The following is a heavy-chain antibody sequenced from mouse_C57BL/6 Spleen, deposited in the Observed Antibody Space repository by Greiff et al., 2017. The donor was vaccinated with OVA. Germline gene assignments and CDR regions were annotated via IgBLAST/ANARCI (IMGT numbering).Heavy chain of an antibody. Sequence: QVHVKQPGAELVRPGSSVKLSCKASGYTFTSYWMDWVKQRPGQGLEWIGNIYPSDSETHYNQKFKDKATLTVDKSSSTAYMQLSSLTSEDSAVYYCARGGLRYYFDYWGQGTTLTVSS. V-gene: IGHV1-61*01. CDR2: IYPSDSET. CDR3: ARGGLRYYFDY. D-gene: IGHD2-4*01. J-gene: IGHJ2*01. CDR1: GYTFTSYW.